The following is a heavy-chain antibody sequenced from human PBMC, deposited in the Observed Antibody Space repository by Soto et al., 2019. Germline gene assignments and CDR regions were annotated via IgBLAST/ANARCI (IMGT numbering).Heavy chain of an antibody. D-gene: IGHD2-2*01. V-gene: IGHV3-66*01. CDR3: ARAGGYCSSTSCDLNWFDP. J-gene: IGHJ5*02. CDR2: IYSGGST. CDR1: GFTVSSNY. Sequence: GGSLRLSCAASGFTVSSNYMSWVRQAPGKGLEWVSVIYSGGSTYYADSVKGRFTISRDNSKNTLYLQMNSLRAEDTAVYYCARAGGYCSSTSCDLNWFDPWGQGTLVTVS.